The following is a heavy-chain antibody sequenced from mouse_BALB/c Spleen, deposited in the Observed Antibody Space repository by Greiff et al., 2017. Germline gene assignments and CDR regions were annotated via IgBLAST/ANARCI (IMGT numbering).Heavy chain of an antibody. J-gene: IGHJ3*01. V-gene: IGHV1-31*01. CDR3: AHGGNLFAY. D-gene: IGHD2-1*01. CDR2: IDPFNGGS. Sequence: VQLKESGPELMKPGASVKISCKASGYSFTSYYMHWVKQSHGKSLEWIGYIDPFNGGSSYNQKFKGKATLTVDKSSSTAYMHLSSLTSEDSAVYYCAHGGNLFAYWGQGTLVTVSA. CDR1: GYSFTSYY.